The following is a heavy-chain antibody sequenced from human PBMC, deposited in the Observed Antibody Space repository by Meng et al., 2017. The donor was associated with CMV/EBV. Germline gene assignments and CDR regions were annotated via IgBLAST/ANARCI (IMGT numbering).Heavy chain of an antibody. D-gene: IGHD2-2*01. J-gene: IGHJ4*02. CDR3: ARDWVVPAALDY. Sequence: ASVKVSCKASGYTFTGYYMHWVRQAPGQGLEWMGWINPNSGGTNYAQKFQGRVTMTRDTSISTAYMELSRLRSDDTTVYYCARDWVVPAALDYWGQGTLVTVSS. V-gene: IGHV1-2*02. CDR1: GYTFTGYY. CDR2: INPNSGGT.